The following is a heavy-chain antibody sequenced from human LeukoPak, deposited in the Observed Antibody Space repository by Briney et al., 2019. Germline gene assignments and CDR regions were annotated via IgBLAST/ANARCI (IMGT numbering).Heavy chain of an antibody. J-gene: IGHJ4*02. V-gene: IGHV3-53*05. CDR2: IYSGGST. D-gene: IGHD5-18*01. CDR1: GFTVSSNY. CDR3: ARGSAFSYSFTGRERTKSRLDY. Sequence: GGSLRLSCAASGFTVSSNYMSWVRQAPGKGLEWVSVIYSGGSTYYADSVKGRFTISRDNSENTLFLQMNSLRAEDTAVYYCARGSAFSYSFTGRERTKSRLDYWGQGTLVTVSS.